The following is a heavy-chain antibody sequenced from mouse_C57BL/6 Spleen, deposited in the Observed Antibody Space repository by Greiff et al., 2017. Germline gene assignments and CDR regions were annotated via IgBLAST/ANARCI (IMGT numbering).Heavy chain of an antibody. V-gene: IGHV1-61*01. CDR3: ARGLGRGFAY. CDR2: IYPSDSET. CDR1: GYTFTSYW. J-gene: IGHJ3*01. Sequence: VQLQQPGAELVRPGSSVKLSCKASGYTFTSYWMEWVKQRPGQGLEWIGNIYPSDSETHYNQKFKDKATLTVDKSSSTAYMQLSSLTSEDSAVYYCARGLGRGFAYWGQGTLVTVSA. D-gene: IGHD4-1*01.